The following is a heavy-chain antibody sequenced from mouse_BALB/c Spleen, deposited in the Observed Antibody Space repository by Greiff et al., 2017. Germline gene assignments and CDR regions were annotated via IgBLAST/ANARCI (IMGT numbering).Heavy chain of an antibody. V-gene: IGHV5-6-4*01. CDR2: ISSGGSYT. CDR3: TRDGMGLRRGYYAMDY. D-gene: IGHD2-4*01. CDR1: GFTFSSYT. J-gene: IGHJ4*01. Sequence: EVQGVESGGGLVKPGGSLKLSCAASGFTFSSYTMSWVRQTPEKRLEWVATISSGGSYTYYPDSVKGRFTISRDNAKNTLYLQMSSLKSEDTAMYYCTRDGMGLRRGYYAMDYWGQGTSVTVSS.